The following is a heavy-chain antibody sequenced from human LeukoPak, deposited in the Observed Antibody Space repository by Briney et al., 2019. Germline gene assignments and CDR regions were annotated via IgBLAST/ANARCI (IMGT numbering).Heavy chain of an antibody. CDR3: ARFRRLQPIDY. Sequence: ASVKVSCKASGYTFTGYYMHWVRQAPGQGLEWMGWINPNSGGTNYAQKFQGRVTMTTDTSTSTAYMELRSLRSDDTAVYYCARFRRLQPIDYWGQGTLVTVSS. D-gene: IGHD4-11*01. CDR2: INPNSGGT. CDR1: GYTFTGYY. V-gene: IGHV1-2*02. J-gene: IGHJ4*02.